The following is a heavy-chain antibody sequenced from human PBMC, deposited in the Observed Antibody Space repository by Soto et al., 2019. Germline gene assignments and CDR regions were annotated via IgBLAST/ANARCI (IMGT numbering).Heavy chain of an antibody. V-gene: IGHV1-46*01. CDR2: INPSGGST. D-gene: IGHD3-3*01. CDR3: ARFSGDFWSETPYYYYYGTDV. J-gene: IGHJ6*02. CDR1: GYTFTSYY. Sequence: ASVKVSCKASGYTFTSYYMHSVRQAPGQGLEWMGIINPSGGSTSYAQKFQGRVTITRDTSTSTVYMDLSSLRYEDTAVYYCARFSGDFWSETPYYYYYGTDVWGQGTTVTVSS.